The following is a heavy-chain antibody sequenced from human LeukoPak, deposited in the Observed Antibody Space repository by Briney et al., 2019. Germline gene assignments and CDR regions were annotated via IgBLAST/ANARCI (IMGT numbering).Heavy chain of an antibody. D-gene: IGHD5-18*01. Sequence: SETLSLTCTVSGGSISSSSYYWSWIRQPPGKGLEWIGYIYYSGSTNYNPSLKSRVTISVDTSKNQFSLKLSSVTAADTAVCYCARRRQLWSGIDYWGQGTLVTVSS. CDR2: IYYSGST. J-gene: IGHJ4*02. CDR1: GGSISSSSYY. CDR3: ARRRQLWSGIDY. V-gene: IGHV4-61*05.